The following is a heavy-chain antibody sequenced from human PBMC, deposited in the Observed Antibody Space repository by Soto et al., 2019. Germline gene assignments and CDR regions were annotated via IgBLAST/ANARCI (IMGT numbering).Heavy chain of an antibody. CDR2: ISWNSAHI. V-gene: IGHV3-9*01. Sequence: EVQLVESGGGLVQSGRSLRLSCAASGFTFDDYAMHWVRQAPGKGLDWVSGISWNSAHIGYADSVKGRFTISRDNAKSSLYMQMNSLRAEDTALYFCAKAGPMYSYGFDYWGQGSLVTVSS. D-gene: IGHD5-18*01. CDR1: GFTFDDYA. J-gene: IGHJ4*02. CDR3: AKAGPMYSYGFDY.